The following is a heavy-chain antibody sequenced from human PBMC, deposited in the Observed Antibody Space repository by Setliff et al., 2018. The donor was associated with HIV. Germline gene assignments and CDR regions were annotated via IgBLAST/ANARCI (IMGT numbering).Heavy chain of an antibody. V-gene: IGHV1-69*13. CDR3: ARAPTVVTLLDY. CDR2: IIPVFGET. J-gene: IGHJ4*02. D-gene: IGHD4-17*01. Sequence: AASVKVSCKASGGTFSSYDISWVRQAPGQGLEWMGRIIPVFGETNYAQKFQGRVTITADEFTSTAYMELSSLRSEDTAVYYCARAPTVVTLLDYWGQGTLVTVSS. CDR1: GGTFSSYD.